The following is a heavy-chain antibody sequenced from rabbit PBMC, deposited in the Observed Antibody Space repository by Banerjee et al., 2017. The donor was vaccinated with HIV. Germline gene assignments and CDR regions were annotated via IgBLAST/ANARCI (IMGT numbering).Heavy chain of an antibody. V-gene: IGHV1S45*01. J-gene: IGHJ4*01. CDR1: GFSFSSSYW. D-gene: IGHD2-1*01. CDR2: IYDGNNGST. Sequence: EESGGDLVKPEGSLTLTCTASGFSFSSSYWICWVRQAPGKGLEWIACIYDGNNGSTYYASWAKRRFTISTTSSTTVTLQMTSLTVADTATYFCARYGGGGGGGGLWGPGTLVTVS. CDR3: ARYGGGGGGGGL.